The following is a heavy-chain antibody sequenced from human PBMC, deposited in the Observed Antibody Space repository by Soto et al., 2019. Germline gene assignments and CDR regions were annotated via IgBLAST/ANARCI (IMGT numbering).Heavy chain of an antibody. CDR2: MNPNSGNT. CDR3: ARERSHSSSWSEGLEI. D-gene: IGHD6-13*01. V-gene: IGHV1-8*01. CDR1: GYTFTNYD. Sequence: QVQLVQSGAEVKKPGASVKVSCKASGYTFTNYDINWVRQATGQGLECMGWMNPNSGNTGYAQKFQGRVTMTRNTSISTAYMELGSLRSEDTAVYYCARERSHSSSWSEGLEIWGQGTMVTVSS. J-gene: IGHJ3*02.